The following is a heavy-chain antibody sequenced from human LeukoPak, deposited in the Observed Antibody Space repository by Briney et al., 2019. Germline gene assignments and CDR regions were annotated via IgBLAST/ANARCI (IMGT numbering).Heavy chain of an antibody. Sequence: ASVKVSCQASGYTFTDYYMHWVRQAPGQGLEWMGGIIPIFGTANYAQKFQGRVTITTDESTRTAYMQLSSLRSEDTAVYYCARSDIVAGRGLYWGQGTLVTVSS. D-gene: IGHD6-19*01. CDR2: IIPIFGTA. J-gene: IGHJ4*02. CDR1: GYTFTDYY. V-gene: IGHV1-69*05. CDR3: ARSDIVAGRGLY.